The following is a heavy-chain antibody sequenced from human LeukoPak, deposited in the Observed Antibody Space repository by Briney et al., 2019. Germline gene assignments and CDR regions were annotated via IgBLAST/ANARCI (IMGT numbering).Heavy chain of an antibody. Sequence: GGSLRLSCAASGFTFSSYAMSWVRQAPGKGLEWVSAISGSGGSTYYADSVKGRFTISRDNSKDTLYLQMNSLRAEDTAVYYCAKSGYYDSSGYPDYWGQGTLVTVSS. V-gene: IGHV3-23*01. CDR2: ISGSGGST. CDR1: GFTFSSYA. J-gene: IGHJ4*02. CDR3: AKSGYYDSSGYPDY. D-gene: IGHD3-22*01.